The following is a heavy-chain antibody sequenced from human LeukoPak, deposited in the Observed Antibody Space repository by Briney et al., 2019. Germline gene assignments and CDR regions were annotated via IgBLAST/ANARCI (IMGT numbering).Heavy chain of an antibody. CDR1: GGSISSSSYY. CDR2: IYYSGST. J-gene: IGHJ4*02. D-gene: IGHD3-10*01. V-gene: IGHV4-39*01. CDR3: ARTGSYYRTFAY. Sequence: SETLSLTCTVSGGSISSSSYYWGWIRQPPGKGLEWIGSIYYSGSTYYNPSLKSRVTISVDTSKNQFSLKLSSVTAADTAVYYCARTGSYYRTFAYWGQGTLVTVSS.